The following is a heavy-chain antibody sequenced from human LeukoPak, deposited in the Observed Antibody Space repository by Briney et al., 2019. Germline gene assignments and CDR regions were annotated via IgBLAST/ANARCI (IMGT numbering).Heavy chain of an antibody. CDR1: GFTFSSYA. V-gene: IGHV3-23*01. CDR2: ISGSGGST. D-gene: IGHD3-16*02. CDR3: AKGGTYYDYVWGSYRHTEAYYFDY. J-gene: IGHJ4*02. Sequence: GGSLRLSCAASGFTFSSYAMSWVRQAPGKGLEWVSAISGSGGSTYYADSVKGRFTISRDNSKNTLYLQMNSLRAEGTAVYYCAKGGTYYDYVWGSYRHTEAYYFDYWGQGTLVTVSS.